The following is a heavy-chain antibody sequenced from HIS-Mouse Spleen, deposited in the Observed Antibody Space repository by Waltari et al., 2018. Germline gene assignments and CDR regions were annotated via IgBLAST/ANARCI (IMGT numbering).Heavy chain of an antibody. J-gene: IGHJ4*02. Sequence: QVQLVESGGGVVQPGRSLRLSCAASGFTFSSYGMHWVRQAPGRGLEWVAVISYDGSNKYYADSVKSRFTISRDNSKNTLYLQMNSLRAEDTAVYYCAKDKHHAFDYWGQGTLVTVSS. CDR3: AKDKHHAFDY. CDR1: GFTFSSYG. CDR2: ISYDGSNK. V-gene: IGHV3-30*18.